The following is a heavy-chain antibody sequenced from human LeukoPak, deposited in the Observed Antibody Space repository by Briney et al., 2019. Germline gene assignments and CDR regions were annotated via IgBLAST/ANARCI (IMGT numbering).Heavy chain of an antibody. CDR3: AKVGRASVYYYGMDV. D-gene: IGHD5/OR15-5a*01. V-gene: IGHV3-30*18. CDR1: GFTFSSYG. Sequence: PGGSLRLSCAASGFTFSSYGMHWVRQAPGKGLEWVAVISYDGRNKYYADSVKGRFTISRDNSKNTLYLQMNSLRAEDTAVYYCAKVGRASVYYYGMDVWGQGTTVTVSS. CDR2: ISYDGRNK. J-gene: IGHJ6*02.